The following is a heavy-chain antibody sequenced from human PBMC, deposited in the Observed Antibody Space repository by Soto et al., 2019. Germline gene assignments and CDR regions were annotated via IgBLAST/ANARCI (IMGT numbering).Heavy chain of an antibody. CDR2: IIPLFGTT. J-gene: IGHJ6*02. D-gene: IGHD3-10*01. Sequence: QVQVVQSGVEVRRPGSSVKVSCKASGDTFKNCVISWGRQAPGQGLEWMGGIIPLFGTTDFAQRFQGRLTITTDESTTTAYMELSRLRSEDTATYYCVAELGFGKLSVVWGQGTTVIVSS. V-gene: IGHV1-69*01. CDR3: VAELGFGKLSVV. CDR1: GDTFKNCV.